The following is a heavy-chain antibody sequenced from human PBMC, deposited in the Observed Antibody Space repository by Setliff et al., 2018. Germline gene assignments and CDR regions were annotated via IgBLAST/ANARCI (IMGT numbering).Heavy chain of an antibody. V-gene: IGHV3-9*01. Sequence: SLKISCVASGFKFDDHVMYWVRQVPRKGLAWVAGITWNSDNTGYADSVKGRFTISRDNAKNSLSLQMNSLRVEDTALYYCVKDMAGSYFDGRFDYWGPGTLVTVSS. CDR2: ITWNSDNT. D-gene: IGHD1-26*01. CDR3: VKDMAGSYFDGRFDY. CDR1: GFKFDDHV. J-gene: IGHJ4*02.